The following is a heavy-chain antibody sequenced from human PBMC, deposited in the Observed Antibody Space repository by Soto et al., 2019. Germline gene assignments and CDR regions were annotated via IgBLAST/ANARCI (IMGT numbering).Heavy chain of an antibody. J-gene: IGHJ6*02. CDR3: ARDLKTEEFDPQDIRYYYYGMDV. CDR2: IIPIFGTA. D-gene: IGHD3-10*01. CDR1: GGTFSSYA. V-gene: IGHV1-69*13. Sequence: ASVKVSCKASGGTFSSYAISWVRQAPGQGLEWMGGIIPIFGTANYAQKFQGRVTITADESTSTAYMELSSLRSEDTAVYYCARDLKTEEFDPQDIRYYYYGMDVWGQGTTVTVSS.